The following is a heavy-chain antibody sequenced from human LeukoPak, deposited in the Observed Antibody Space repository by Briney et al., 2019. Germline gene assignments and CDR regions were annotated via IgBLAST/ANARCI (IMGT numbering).Heavy chain of an antibody. Sequence: ASVKVSCKASGYTFTGYYMHWVRQAPGQGLEWMGWINPNSGGTNYAQKFQGRVTMTRDTSISTAYMELSRLRSDDTAVYYCARDRVTVTTTFDYWGQGTLVTVSS. CDR2: INPNSGGT. D-gene: IGHD4-17*01. CDR3: ARDRVTVTTTFDY. V-gene: IGHV1-2*02. CDR1: GYTFTGYY. J-gene: IGHJ4*02.